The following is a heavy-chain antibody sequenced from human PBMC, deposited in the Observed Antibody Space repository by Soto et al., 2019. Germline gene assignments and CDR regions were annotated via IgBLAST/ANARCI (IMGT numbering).Heavy chain of an antibody. D-gene: IGHD5-12*01. CDR1: GYTFTSYY. V-gene: IGHV1-46*03. CDR3: ARGVDIVATMDVGFDY. CDR2: INPSGGST. Sequence: ASVKVSCKASGYTFTSYYMHWVRQAPGQGLEWMGIINPSGGSTSYAQKFQGRVTMTRDTSTSTVYMELSSLRSEDTAVYYCARGVDIVATMDVGFDYWGQGTLVTVSS. J-gene: IGHJ4*02.